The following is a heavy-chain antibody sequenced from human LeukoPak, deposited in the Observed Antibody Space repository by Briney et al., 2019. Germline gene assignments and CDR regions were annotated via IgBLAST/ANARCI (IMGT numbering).Heavy chain of an antibody. CDR3: ASLTYYYDSSGYYKAPKTDDY. J-gene: IGHJ4*02. CDR1: GYTFTGYY. Sequence: ASVKVSCKASGYTFTGYYIHWVRQAPGQGLEWMGIIRPSGGAASYVQKFQGRVTMTRDMSTSTVYMELSSLRSEDTAVYYCASLTYYYDSSGYYKAPKTDDYWGQGTLVTVSS. V-gene: IGHV1-46*01. D-gene: IGHD3-22*01. CDR2: IRPSGGAA.